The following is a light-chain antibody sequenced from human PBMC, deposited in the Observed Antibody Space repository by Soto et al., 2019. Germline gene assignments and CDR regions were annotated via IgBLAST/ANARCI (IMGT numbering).Light chain of an antibody. CDR1: QAVSSIL. V-gene: IGKV3-20*01. J-gene: IGKJ4*01. CDR2: GAS. CDR3: QQHGTSPI. Sequence: EAVLTQSPGTLSLSPGERATLSCRASQAVSSILLAWYQQKPGQAPRLLIYGASSRATGIPDRFSGSGSGTDFTLTVSRLEPEDFAVYYCQQHGTSPIFGGWTKVEIK.